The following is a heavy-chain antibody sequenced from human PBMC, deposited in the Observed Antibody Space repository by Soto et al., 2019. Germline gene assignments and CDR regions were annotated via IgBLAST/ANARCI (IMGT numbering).Heavy chain of an antibody. J-gene: IGHJ6*02. CDR2: ISWNSGSI. D-gene: IGHD2-2*01. CDR3: AKAHCGSTSACYYGMDV. V-gene: IGHV3-9*01. Sequence: EVQLVESGGGLVQPGRSLRLSCAASGFSLGDYAMHWVRQAPGKGLEWVSGISWNSGSIGYADSVKDRFTISRDNDKNSLYLQMYSLRTEDRALYYCAKAHCGSTSACYYGMDVWGQGTTVTVSS. CDR1: GFSLGDYA.